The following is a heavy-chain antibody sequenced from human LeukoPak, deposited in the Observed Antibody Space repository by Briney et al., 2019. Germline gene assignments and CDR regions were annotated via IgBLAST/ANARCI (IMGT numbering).Heavy chain of an antibody. CDR3: ARAGGSSDY. V-gene: IGHV4-4*02. D-gene: IGHD2-15*01. J-gene: IGHJ4*02. CDR1: GGSISSSNW. Sequence: PSETLSLTCGVSGGSISSSNWWTWVRQPPGKGLEWIGEIYHSGSTNYNPSLKSRVTISVDKSENQFSLKLSSVTAADTAIYYCARAGGSSDYWGQGTLVTVSS. CDR2: IYHSGST.